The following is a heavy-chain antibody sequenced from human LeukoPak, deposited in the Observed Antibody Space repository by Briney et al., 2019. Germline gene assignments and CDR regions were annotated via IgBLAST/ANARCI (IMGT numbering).Heavy chain of an antibody. V-gene: IGHV3-7*01. CDR3: AGSTDYDFWSGPDAFDI. CDR2: IKQDGSEK. Sequence: PGGSLRLSCAASGFTFSSCSMNWVRQAPGKGLEWVANIKQDGSEKYYVDSVKGRFTISRDNAKNSLYLQMNSLRAEDTAVYYCAGSTDYDFWSGPDAFDIWGQGTMVTVSS. J-gene: IGHJ3*02. D-gene: IGHD3-3*01. CDR1: GFTFSSCS.